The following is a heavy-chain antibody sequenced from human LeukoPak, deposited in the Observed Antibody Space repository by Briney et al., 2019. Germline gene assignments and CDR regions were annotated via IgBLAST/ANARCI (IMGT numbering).Heavy chain of an antibody. CDR1: GFTFSSYW. D-gene: IGHD6-13*01. CDR2: IKQDGSEK. J-gene: IGHJ5*02. V-gene: IGHV3-7*01. CDR3: ARVVASHSSSWFEYWFDP. Sequence: GGSLRLSCAASGFTFSSYWMSWVRQAPGKGLEWVANIKQDGSEKYYVDSVKGRFTISRDNAKNSLYLQMNSLRAEDTAVYYCARVVASHSSSWFEYWFDPWGQGTLVTVSS.